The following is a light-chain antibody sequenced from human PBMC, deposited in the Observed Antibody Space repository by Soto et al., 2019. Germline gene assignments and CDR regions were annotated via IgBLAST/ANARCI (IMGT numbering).Light chain of an antibody. J-gene: IGLJ3*02. CDR1: SSDVGGYNY. CDR3: FSYTTISTLV. CDR2: EVS. V-gene: IGLV2-14*01. Sequence: QSALTQPASVSGSPGQSITISCTGTSSDVGGYNYVSWYQQHPAKAPKLMIYEVSNRPSGVSHRFSGSKSGNTSSLTISGLQAEDEADYYCFSYTTISTLVFGGGTKLTVL.